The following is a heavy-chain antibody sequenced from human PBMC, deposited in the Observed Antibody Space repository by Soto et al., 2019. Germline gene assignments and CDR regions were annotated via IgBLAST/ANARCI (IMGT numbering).Heavy chain of an antibody. V-gene: IGHV1-3*01. D-gene: IGHD2-15*01. Sequence: QAPGQRLEWKGWINAGNGNTKYSQKFQGRVTITRDTSASTAYMELRSLRSDDTSVYYCGIHAAGRVFDFWRHRTLVTVTS. CDR2: INAGNGNT. J-gene: IGHJ4*01. CDR3: GIHAAGRVFDF.